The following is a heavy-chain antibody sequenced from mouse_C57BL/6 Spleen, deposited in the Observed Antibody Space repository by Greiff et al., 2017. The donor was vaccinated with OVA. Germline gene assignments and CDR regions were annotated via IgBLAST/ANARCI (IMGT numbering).Heavy chain of an antibody. CDR1: GYTFTSYW. J-gene: IGHJ1*03. CDR2: IDPNSGGT. Sequence: QVQLQQPGAELVKPGASVKLSCKASGYTFTSYWMHWVKQRPGRGLEWIGRIDPNSGGTKYNEKFKSKATLTVDKPSSTAYMQLRSLTSEDHAVSDCARPYDYGRSTGDFDVWGTGTTGTVSS. V-gene: IGHV1-72*01. D-gene: IGHD1-1*01. CDR3: ARPYDYGRSTGDFDV.